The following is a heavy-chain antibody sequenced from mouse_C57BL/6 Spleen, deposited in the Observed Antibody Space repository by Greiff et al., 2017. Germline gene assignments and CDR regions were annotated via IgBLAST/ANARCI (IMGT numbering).Heavy chain of an antibody. V-gene: IGHV1-62-2*01. Sequence: QVQLQQSGAELVKPGASVKLSCKASGYTFTEYPIHWVKQRSGQGLEWIGWFYPGGGSIKYNEKFKDKAPLTADKSSSTVYMELSRLTSEDSAVYFWARHGYYGNSYYYAMDYWGQGTSVTVSS. CDR2: FYPGGGSI. D-gene: IGHD2-1*01. CDR1: GYTFTEYP. J-gene: IGHJ4*01. CDR3: ARHGYYGNSYYYAMDY.